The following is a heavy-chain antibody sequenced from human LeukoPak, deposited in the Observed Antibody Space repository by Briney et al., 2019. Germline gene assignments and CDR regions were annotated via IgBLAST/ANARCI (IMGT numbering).Heavy chain of an antibody. CDR2: MNPNSGNT. V-gene: IGHV1-8*01. J-gene: IGHJ6*03. Sequence: ASVKVSCKASGYTFASYDINWVRQATGQGLEWMGWMNPNSGNTGYAQKFQGRVTMTRNTSISTAYMELSSLRSEDTAVYYCARGLGTIFGVVIPYYYYMDVWGKGTTVTVSS. D-gene: IGHD3-3*01. CDR3: ARGLGTIFGVVIPYYYYMDV. CDR1: GYTFASYD.